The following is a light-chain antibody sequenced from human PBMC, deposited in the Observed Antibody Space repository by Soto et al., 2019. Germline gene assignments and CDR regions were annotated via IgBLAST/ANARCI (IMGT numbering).Light chain of an antibody. J-gene: IGLJ1*01. V-gene: IGLV2-8*01. CDR2: EVT. CDR1: SSDVGGYDY. Sequence: QSVLTQPPSASGSPGQSVTISCTGTSSDVGGYDYVSWYQQRPGKAPKLLIHEVTKRPSGVPDRFSGSKSGNTASLTVSGLQAEDEADYYCSPYDGRTLYVFGTGTKVTVL. CDR3: SPYDGRTLYV.